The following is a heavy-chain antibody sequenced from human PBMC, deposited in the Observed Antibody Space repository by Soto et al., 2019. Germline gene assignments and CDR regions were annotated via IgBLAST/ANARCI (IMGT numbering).Heavy chain of an antibody. V-gene: IGHV1-69*02. D-gene: IGHD3-22*01. Sequence: QVQLVQSGAEVKKPGSSVKVSCKASGGTFSSYTISWVRQAPGQGLEWMGRIIPILGIANYAQKFQGRVTITADKSTSTAYMEQRSLRSEDTAVYYCASGASIVVPSQDYWGQGTLVTVSS. J-gene: IGHJ4*02. CDR2: IIPILGIA. CDR1: GGTFSSYT. CDR3: ASGASIVVPSQDY.